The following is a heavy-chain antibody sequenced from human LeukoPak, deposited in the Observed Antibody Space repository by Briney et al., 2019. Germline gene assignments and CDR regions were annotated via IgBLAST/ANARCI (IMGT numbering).Heavy chain of an antibody. CDR2: IYSGGST. CDR1: GFTVSSNY. CDR3: AKQGSEYSSGWYGDYFDY. D-gene: IGHD6-19*01. Sequence: GGSLRLSCAASGFTVSSNYMSWVRQAPGKGLEWVSVIYSGGSTYYADSVKGRFTISRDNSKNTLYLQMNSLRAEDTAVYYCAKQGSEYSSGWYGDYFDYWGQGTLVTVSS. J-gene: IGHJ4*02. V-gene: IGHV3-66*04.